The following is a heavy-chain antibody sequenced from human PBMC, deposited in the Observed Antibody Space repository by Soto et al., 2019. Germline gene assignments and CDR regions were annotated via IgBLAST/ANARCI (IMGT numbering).Heavy chain of an antibody. D-gene: IGHD3-3*01. CDR2: IYYSGST. V-gene: IGHV4-30-4*01. CDR1: CGSISSGDYS. Sequence: SSKTLSLTCTVSCGSISSGDYSWSWIRQPPGKGLEWIGYIYYSGSTYYNPSLKSRVTISVDTSKNQFSLKLSSVTAADTAVYYCAGGSSSTYYDLWSGQNWFDRWCQGIRVTV. CDR3: AGGSSSTYYDLWSGQNWFDR. J-gene: IGHJ5*02.